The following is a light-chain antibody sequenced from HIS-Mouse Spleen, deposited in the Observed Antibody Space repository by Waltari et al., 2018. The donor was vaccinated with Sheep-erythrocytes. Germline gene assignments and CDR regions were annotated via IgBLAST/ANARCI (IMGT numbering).Light chain of an antibody. CDR1: SSDGGGYNY. J-gene: IGLJ1*01. Sequence: QSALTQPPSASGSPGQSVTISCTGTSSDGGGYNYVSWYQQHPGKAPKLMIYEVSKRPSGVPDRFPRSKSGNTAYLTVSGLQAEDEADYYCSSYAGSNNYVFGTGTKVTVL. V-gene: IGLV2-8*01. CDR2: EVS. CDR3: SSYAGSNNYV.